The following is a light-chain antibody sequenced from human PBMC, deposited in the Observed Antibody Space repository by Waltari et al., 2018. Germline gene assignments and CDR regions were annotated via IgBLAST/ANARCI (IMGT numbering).Light chain of an antibody. CDR3: SSYASSTTRV. CDR1: SSDVGGYNY. J-gene: IGLJ1*01. CDR2: GFS. V-gene: IGLV2-14*01. Sequence: QSALTQPASVSGSPGQSITISCNGTSSDVGGYNYVSWYQQHLGKAPKLSIYGFSNRPVVVACRFPGSNSGNTASLTIAWLQAEDEADYYCSSYASSTTRVFGSGTKVTVL.